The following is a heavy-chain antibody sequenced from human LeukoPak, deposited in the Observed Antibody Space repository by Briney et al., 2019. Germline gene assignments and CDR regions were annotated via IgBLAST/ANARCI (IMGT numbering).Heavy chain of an antibody. V-gene: IGHV3-7*03. CDR3: ARDSGYSGYDGLDP. J-gene: IGHJ5*02. CDR1: GFTFTDYF. D-gene: IGHD5-12*01. Sequence: GGSLRLSCVASGFTFTDYFMSWVRQAPGKGLEWVASIKHNGGEKYYVDSVKGRFTISRDNAKNSLYLQMNSLRAEDTAVYYCARDSGYSGYDGLDPWGQGTLVTVSS. CDR2: IKHNGGEK.